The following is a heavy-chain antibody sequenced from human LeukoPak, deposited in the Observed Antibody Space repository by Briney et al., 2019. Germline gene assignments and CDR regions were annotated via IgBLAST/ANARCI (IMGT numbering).Heavy chain of an antibody. V-gene: IGHV1-18*01. Sequence: ASVKVSCKASGYTFTSYGISWGRQAPGQGLEWMGWISAYNGNTNYAQKLQGRVTMTTDTSTSTAYMELRSLRSDDTAVYYCARESVLATYYYYYMDVWGKGTTVTVSS. CDR1: GYTFTSYG. J-gene: IGHJ6*03. CDR2: ISAYNGNT. CDR3: ARESVLATYYYYYMDV. D-gene: IGHD1-26*01.